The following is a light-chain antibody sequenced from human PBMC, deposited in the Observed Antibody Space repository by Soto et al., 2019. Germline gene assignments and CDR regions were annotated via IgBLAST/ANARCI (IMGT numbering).Light chain of an antibody. CDR3: NSYTRSTKYV. Sequence: QSALTQPASVSGSPGQSITVSFTGTSSDVGAYDYVSWYQHHPGKAPKLIIYEVTNRPSGVSNRFSCSKSGNTASLTISGLQAEDEADYYCNSYTRSTKYVFGTGTKVTVL. CDR1: SSDVGAYDY. V-gene: IGLV2-14*01. J-gene: IGLJ1*01. CDR2: EVT.